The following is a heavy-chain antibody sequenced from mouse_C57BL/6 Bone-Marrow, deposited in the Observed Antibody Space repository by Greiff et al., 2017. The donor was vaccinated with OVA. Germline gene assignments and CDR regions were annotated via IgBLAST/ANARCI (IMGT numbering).Heavy chain of an antibody. J-gene: IGHJ1*03. V-gene: IGHV1-55*01. CDR1: GYTFTSYW. CDR3: AREDHGSTCWYFDV. CDR2: IYPGSGST. Sequence: VQLQQPGAELVKPGASVKMSCKASGYTFTSYWITWVKQRPGQGLEWIGDIYPGSGSTNYNEKFKSKATLTVDTSSSTAYMQLSSLTSADSAVYYCAREDHGSTCWYFDVWGTGTTVTVSS. D-gene: IGHD1-1*01.